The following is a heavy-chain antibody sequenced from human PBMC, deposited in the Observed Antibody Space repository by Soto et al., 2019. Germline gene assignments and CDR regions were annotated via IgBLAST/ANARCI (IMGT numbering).Heavy chain of an antibody. Sequence: SVKVSCKASCYTFTSYGISWVRQAPGQGLEWMGWISAYNGNTNYAQKLQGRVTMTTDTSTSTAYMELRSLRSDDTAVYYCARDMYSSGWYWFDPWGQGTLVTVYS. CDR1: CYTFTSYG. CDR3: ARDMYSSGWYWFDP. CDR2: ISAYNGNT. D-gene: IGHD6-19*01. V-gene: IGHV1-18*01. J-gene: IGHJ5*02.